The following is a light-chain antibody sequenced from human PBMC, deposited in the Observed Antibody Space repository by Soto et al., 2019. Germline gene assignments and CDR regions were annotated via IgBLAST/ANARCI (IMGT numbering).Light chain of an antibody. Sequence: TAFLSPGEIATLSCRASQSVSSYLAWYQQKSGQAPRLLIYDASNRATGIQARFSGSGSGTDFTLTISSLEPEDFAIYYCQQRSNVPLLTFAQGTLLDI. CDR3: QQRSNVPLLT. CDR2: DAS. V-gene: IGKV3-11*01. CDR1: QSVSSY. J-gene: IGKJ5*01.